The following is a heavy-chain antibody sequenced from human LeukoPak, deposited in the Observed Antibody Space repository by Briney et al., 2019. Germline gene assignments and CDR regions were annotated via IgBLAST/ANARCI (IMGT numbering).Heavy chain of an antibody. CDR1: GFTFSLYS. V-gene: IGHV3-48*01. Sequence: QSGGSLRLSCAASGFTFSLYSMNWVRQAPGKGLEWVSYITSGSSTIYYADSVKGRFTISRDNAKNSLFLQMNSLRAEDTAVYYCARDGGGDYWGQGTLVTVSS. D-gene: IGHD3-16*01. J-gene: IGHJ4*02. CDR2: ITSGSSTI. CDR3: ARDGGGDY.